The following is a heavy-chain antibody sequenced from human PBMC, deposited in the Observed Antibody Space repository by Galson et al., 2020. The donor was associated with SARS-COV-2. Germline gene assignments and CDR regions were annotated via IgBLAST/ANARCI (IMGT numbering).Heavy chain of an antibody. CDR1: GGSISSGGYY. Sequence: SETLSLTCTVSGGSISSGGYYWSWIRQHPGKGLEWIGYIYYSGSTYYNPSLKSRVTISVDTSKNQFSLKLSSVTAADTAVYYCARVGVGATWWFDPWGRGTLVTVSA. J-gene: IGHJ5*02. CDR2: IYYSGST. CDR3: ARVGVGATWWFDP. V-gene: IGHV4-31*03. D-gene: IGHD3-3*01.